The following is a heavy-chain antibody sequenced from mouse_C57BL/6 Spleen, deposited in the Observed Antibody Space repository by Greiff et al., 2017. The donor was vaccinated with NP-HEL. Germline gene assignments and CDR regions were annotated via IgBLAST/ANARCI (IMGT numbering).Heavy chain of an antibody. CDR3: ARQGKGDYAMDY. V-gene: IGHV5-9*01. J-gene: IGHJ4*01. CDR2: ISGGGGNT. Sequence: EVMLVESGGGLVKPGGSLKLSCAASGFTFSSYTMSWVRQTPEKRLEWVATISGGGGNTYYPDSVKGRFTISRDNAKNTLYLQMSSLRSEDTALYYCARQGKGDYAMDYWGQGTSVTVSS. CDR1: GFTFSSYT.